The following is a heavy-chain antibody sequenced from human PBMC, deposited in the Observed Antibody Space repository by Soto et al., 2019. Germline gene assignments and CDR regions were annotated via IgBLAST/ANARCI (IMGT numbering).Heavy chain of an antibody. V-gene: IGHV4-39*01. CDR2: IYYSGST. D-gene: IGHD6-13*01. J-gene: IGHJ5*02. CDR1: GGSISSSSYY. Sequence: QLQLQESGPGLVKPSETLSLTCTVSGGSISSSSYYWGWIRQPPGKGLEWIGSIYYSGSTYYNPSLKSRVTISVDTSKNQFSLKLSSVTAADTAVYYCARHVGYSSSWAWFDPWGQGTLVIVSS. CDR3: ARHVGYSSSWAWFDP.